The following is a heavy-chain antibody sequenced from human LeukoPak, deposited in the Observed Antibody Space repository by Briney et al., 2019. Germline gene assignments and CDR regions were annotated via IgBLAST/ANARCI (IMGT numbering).Heavy chain of an antibody. CDR1: GGSISSYY. Sequence: SETLSLTCTVSGGSISSYYWSWIRQPPGKGLEWIGYIYYSGSTNYNPSLKSRVTISVDTSKNQFSLKLSSVTAADAAVYYCARALKQYYYYYYMDVWGKGTTVTISS. J-gene: IGHJ6*03. CDR2: IYYSGST. D-gene: IGHD1/OR15-1a*01. CDR3: ARALKQYYYYYYMDV. V-gene: IGHV4-59*01.